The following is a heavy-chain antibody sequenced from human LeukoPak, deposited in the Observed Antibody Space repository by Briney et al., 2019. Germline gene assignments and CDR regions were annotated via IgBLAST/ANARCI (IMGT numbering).Heavy chain of an antibody. J-gene: IGHJ6*02. Sequence: GASVKVSCKASGYTFTSYGISWVRQAPGQGLEWMGWISAYSGNTNYAQKLQGRVTMTTDTSTSTAYMELRSLRSDDTAVYYCARGTITMVRGVIISHYYYGMDVWGQGTTVTVSS. CDR3: ARGTITMVRGVIISHYYYGMDV. D-gene: IGHD3-10*01. V-gene: IGHV1-18*01. CDR1: GYTFTSYG. CDR2: ISAYSGNT.